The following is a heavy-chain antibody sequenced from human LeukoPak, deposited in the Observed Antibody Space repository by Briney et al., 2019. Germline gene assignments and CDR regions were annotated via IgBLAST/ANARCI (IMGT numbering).Heavy chain of an antibody. Sequence: GGSLRLSCAASGFTFSSYWMSWVRQAPGKGLEWVSAISGSGATTYYADTVKGRFTISRDNSKNTLYMQMNSLRAEDTAVYYCAKDRDVWGSLLDYWGQGTLVTVSS. CDR2: ISGSGATT. CDR1: GFTFSSYW. V-gene: IGHV3-23*01. D-gene: IGHD3-16*01. J-gene: IGHJ4*02. CDR3: AKDRDVWGSLLDY.